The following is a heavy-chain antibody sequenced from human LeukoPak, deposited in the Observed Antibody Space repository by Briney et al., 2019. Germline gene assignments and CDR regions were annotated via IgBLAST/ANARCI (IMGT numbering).Heavy chain of an antibody. CDR2: ISTDGSNT. CDR3: TRAEGGSYDY. J-gene: IGHJ4*02. V-gene: IGHV3-74*01. D-gene: IGHD1-26*01. Sequence: GGSLRLSCTASGLTYSSFAMSWVRQAPGKGLVWVSRISTDGSNTNYADSVKGRFTISRDNAKNTLYLQMNSLRAEDTAVYYCTRAEGGSYDYWGQGTLVTVSS. CDR1: GLTYSSFA.